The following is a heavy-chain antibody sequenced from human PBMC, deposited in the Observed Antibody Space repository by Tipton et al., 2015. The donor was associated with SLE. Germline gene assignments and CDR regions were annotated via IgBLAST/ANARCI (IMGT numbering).Heavy chain of an antibody. Sequence: QSGPEVKKPRASVKVSCKASGYTFTSYGISWVRQAPGQGLEWMGWISAYNGNTNYAQKLQGRVTMTTDTSTSTAYMELRSLRSDDTAVYYCARVYDFWSGSPGCMDVWGKGTTVTVSS. CDR2: ISAYNGNT. CDR1: GYTFTSYG. CDR3: ARVYDFWSGSPGCMDV. J-gene: IGHJ6*03. D-gene: IGHD3-3*01. V-gene: IGHV1-18*01.